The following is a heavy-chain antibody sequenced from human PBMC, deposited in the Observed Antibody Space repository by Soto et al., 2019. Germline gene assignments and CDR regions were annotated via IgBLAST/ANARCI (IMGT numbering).Heavy chain of an antibody. J-gene: IGHJ4*02. V-gene: IGHV3-33*01. CDR3: ARDDLFVDNGLDH. D-gene: IGHD1-1*01. Sequence: QVQLVESGGGVVRPGTSLRLSCAATGFSFSAHGMHWVRQAPGKGLEWLAVINDGSEEGYADSVRGRFTISRDNARNILYLQMDNLRAEDSALYYCARDDLFVDNGLDHWGQGTQVTASS. CDR2: INDGSEE. CDR1: GFSFSAHG.